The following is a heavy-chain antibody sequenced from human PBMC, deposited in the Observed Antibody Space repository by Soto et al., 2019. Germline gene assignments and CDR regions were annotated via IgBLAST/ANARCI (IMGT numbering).Heavy chain of an antibody. J-gene: IGHJ4*02. D-gene: IGHD2-15*01. CDR3: TRDGNNYYFDY. CDR1: GFTFTDHH. V-gene: IGHV3-72*01. Sequence: GGSLRLSCAASGFTFTDHHMDWVRQAPGKGLEWIGRIRGKASGHTTEYAASVRGRFTISRDDSKNSIYLQMNSLKTEDTAVYYCTRDGNNYYFDYCGQGTLVIVSS. CDR2: IRGKASGHTT.